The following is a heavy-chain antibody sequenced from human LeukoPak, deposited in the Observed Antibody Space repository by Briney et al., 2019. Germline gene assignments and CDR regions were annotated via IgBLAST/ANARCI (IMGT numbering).Heavy chain of an antibody. D-gene: IGHD1-26*01. CDR2: IIPILGIA. V-gene: IGHV1-69*04. CDR1: GGTFISYT. J-gene: IGHJ4*02. Sequence: SVKVSCKASGGTFISYTISWVRQAPGQGLEWMGRIIPILGIANYAQKFQGRVTITADKSTSTAYMELSSLRSEDTAVYYCARDPWEKGSGSYLGPYYWGQGTLVTVSS. CDR3: ARDPWEKGSGSYLGPYY.